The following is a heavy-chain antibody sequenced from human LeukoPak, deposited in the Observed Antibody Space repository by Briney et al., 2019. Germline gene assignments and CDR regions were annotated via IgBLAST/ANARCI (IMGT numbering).Heavy chain of an antibody. D-gene: IGHD6-13*01. J-gene: IGHJ2*01. V-gene: IGHV4-4*07. Sequence: PSETLSLTCTVSGGSISSYYWSWIRQPAGKGLEWIGRIDTSGNTNYKPSLKSRVTMSVDTSKNQFSLKLNSVTAADTAVYYCARVSSSWYQDWYFDLWGRGTLVTVSS. CDR1: GGSISSYY. CDR2: IDTSGNT. CDR3: ARVSSSWYQDWYFDL.